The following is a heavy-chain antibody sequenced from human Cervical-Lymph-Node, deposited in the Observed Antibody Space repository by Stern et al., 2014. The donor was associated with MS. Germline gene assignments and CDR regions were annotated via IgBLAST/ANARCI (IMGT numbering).Heavy chain of an antibody. Sequence: EVQLVESGGVVVQPGGSLRLSCAATGFNFDDYVMHWVRQAPGKGLECVALISWDAPTEYYADSVKGRFTISRDSRPDFLYLEMTGLRPEDTGLYYCAKGRSQDGCMDAWVQGTTVIVSS. J-gene: IGHJ6*02. CDR1: GFNFDDYV. CDR3: AKGRSQDGCMDA. V-gene: IGHV3-43*01. D-gene: IGHD6-19*01. CDR2: ISWDAPTE.